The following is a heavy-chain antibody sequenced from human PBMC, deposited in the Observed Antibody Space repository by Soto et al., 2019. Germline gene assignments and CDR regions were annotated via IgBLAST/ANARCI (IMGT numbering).Heavy chain of an antibody. CDR2: IYNSGST. CDR3: STYPNFFQT. J-gene: IGHJ1*01. V-gene: IGHV4-30-2*01. Sequence: QLQLQESGSGLVKPSQTLSLTCAVSGGYISGGYYSWSWIRQPPGKGLEWIGFIYNSGSTYYNSSLKCRVTISGHSSKHHFFLNLTCVTAAGPGVYYRSTYPNFFQTGGQG. D-gene: IGHD1-7*01. CDR1: GGYISGGYYS.